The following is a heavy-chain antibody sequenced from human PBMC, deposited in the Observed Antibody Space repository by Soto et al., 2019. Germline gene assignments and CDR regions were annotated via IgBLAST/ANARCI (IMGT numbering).Heavy chain of an antibody. CDR2: ISSSGSTI. CDR3: ARVGMTIFGGEACGKDV. J-gene: IGHJ6*02. CDR1: GFPFSSCE. D-gene: IGHD3-3*01. V-gene: IGHV3-48*03. Sequence: GSLILSCASSGFPFSSCEMNWVRQAPGKGLEWVSYISSSGSTIYYADSVKGRFTISRDNAKNSLYLQMNSLRAEDTAVYYCARVGMTIFGGEACGKDVCGQGTWVTLSS.